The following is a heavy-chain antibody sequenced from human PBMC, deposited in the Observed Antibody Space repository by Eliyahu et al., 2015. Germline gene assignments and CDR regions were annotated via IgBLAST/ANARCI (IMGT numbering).Heavy chain of an antibody. CDR1: GXTFSXXA. CDR2: IIPIFGTA. CDR3: ARDSWYYDSSGLDAFDI. D-gene: IGHD3-22*01. J-gene: IGHJ3*02. V-gene: IGHV1-69*01. Sequence: QVQLVQSGAXVKKPGSSVKVSCKASGXTFSXXAISWVRQAPGQGLEWMGGIIPIFGTANYAQKXQGRVTXTADESTSTAYMELSSLRSEDTAVYYCARDSWYYDSSGLDAFDIWGQGTMVTVSS.